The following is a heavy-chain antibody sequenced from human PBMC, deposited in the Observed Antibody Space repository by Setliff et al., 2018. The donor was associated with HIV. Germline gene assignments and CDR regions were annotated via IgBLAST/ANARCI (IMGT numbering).Heavy chain of an antibody. J-gene: IGHJ4*02. D-gene: IGHD6-13*01. CDR2: MYISGST. CDR1: GASIRDYY. V-gene: IGHV4-4*07. Sequence: SETLSLTCTVSGASIRDYYWSWIRQPAGKGLEWIGRMYISGSTYYTPSLKGRVTISVDTSQNQFSLKLNSVTAADTAVYYCARRGIAAAGSDSWGQGTLVTVSS. CDR3: ARRGIAAAGSDS.